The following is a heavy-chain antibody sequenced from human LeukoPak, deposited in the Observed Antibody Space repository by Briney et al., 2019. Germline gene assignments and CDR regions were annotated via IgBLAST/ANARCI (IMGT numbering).Heavy chain of an antibody. CDR1: GYSFTSYW. D-gene: IGHD2-2*02. CDR3: ARLGKYCSSTSCYTGHGAFDI. V-gene: IGHV5-51*01. CDR2: IYPGDSDT. J-gene: IGHJ3*02. Sequence: HGESLKISCKGSGYSFTSYWIGWVRQMPGKGLEWMGIIYPGDSDTRYSPSFQGQVTISADKSISTAYLQWSSLKVSDTAMYYCARLGKYCSSTSCYTGHGAFDIWGQGTMVTVSS.